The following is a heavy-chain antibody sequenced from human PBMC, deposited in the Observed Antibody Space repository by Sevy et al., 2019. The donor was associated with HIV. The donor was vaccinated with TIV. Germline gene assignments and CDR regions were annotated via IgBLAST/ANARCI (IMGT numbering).Heavy chain of an antibody. D-gene: IGHD6-13*01. J-gene: IGHJ6*02. CDR2: ISGSGGST. CDR3: AKGDSTFYGMDV. CDR1: GFTFSTYT. Sequence: GGSLRLSSAASGFTFSTYTMNWVRQAPGKGLEWVSAISGSGGSTYYADSVKGRFTISRDKSKNTLYLQMNNLRAEDTAVYYCAKGDSTFYGMDVWGQGTTVTVSS. V-gene: IGHV3-23*01.